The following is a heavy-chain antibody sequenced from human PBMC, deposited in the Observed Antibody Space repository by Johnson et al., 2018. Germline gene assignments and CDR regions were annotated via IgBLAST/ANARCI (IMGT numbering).Heavy chain of an antibody. V-gene: IGHV3-15*01. CDR3: TTGRRGAFDI. CDR2: IKSKTDGGTR. D-gene: IGHD1-1*01. CDR1: GFTFSNAW. Sequence: EVQLLETGGGLVKPGGSLRLSCAASGFTFSNAWMSWVRQAPGKGLEWVGRIKSKTDGGTRDYAAPVKGRFTISRDETKNTLYLQLNSLKTEDTAVYYCTTGRRGAFDIWGQGTMVTVSS. J-gene: IGHJ3*02.